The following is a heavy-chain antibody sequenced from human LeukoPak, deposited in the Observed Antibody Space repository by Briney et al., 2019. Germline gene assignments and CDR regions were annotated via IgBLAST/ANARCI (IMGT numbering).Heavy chain of an antibody. CDR3: ARSNYDFWSGYPNWFDP. V-gene: IGHV4-4*07. CDR2: IYTSGST. Sequence: SETLSLTCTVSGGSISSYYWSWIRQPAGKGLERIGRIYTSGSTNYNPSLKSRVTMSVDTSKNQFSLKLSSVTAADTAVYYCARSNYDFWSGYPNWFDPWGQGTLVTVSS. CDR1: GGSISSYY. J-gene: IGHJ5*02. D-gene: IGHD3-3*01.